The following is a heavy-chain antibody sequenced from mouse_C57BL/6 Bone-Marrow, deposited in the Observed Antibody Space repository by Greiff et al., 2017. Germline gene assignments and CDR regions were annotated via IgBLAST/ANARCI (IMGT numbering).Heavy chain of an antibody. CDR1: GYTFTSYW. V-gene: IGHV1-69*01. Sequence: QQSCKASGYTFTSYWMHWVKQRPGQGLEWIGEIDPSDSYTNYNQKFKGKSTLTVDKSSSTAYMQLSSLTSEDSAVYYCARATMVTTDYAMDYWGQGTSVTVSS. CDR2: IDPSDSYT. J-gene: IGHJ4*01. D-gene: IGHD2-2*01. CDR3: ARATMVTTDYAMDY.